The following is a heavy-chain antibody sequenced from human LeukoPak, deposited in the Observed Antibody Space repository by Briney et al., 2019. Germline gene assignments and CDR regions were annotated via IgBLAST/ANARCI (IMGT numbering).Heavy chain of an antibody. D-gene: IGHD1-26*01. CDR3: ARGNFRGSYSD. Sequence: SETLSLTCAVYGGSFSGYYWSWIRQPPGKGLEWIGEINHSGSTNYNPSLKSRVTISVDTSKNQFSLKLSSVTAADTAVYYCARGNFRGSYSDWGQGTLVTVSS. J-gene: IGHJ4*02. CDR2: INHSGST. V-gene: IGHV4-34*01. CDR1: GGSFSGYY.